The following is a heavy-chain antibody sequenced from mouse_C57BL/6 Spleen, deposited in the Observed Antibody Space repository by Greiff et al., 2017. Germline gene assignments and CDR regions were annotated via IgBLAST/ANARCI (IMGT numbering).Heavy chain of an antibody. V-gene: IGHV1-82*01. CDR2: IYPGDGDT. Sequence: VQRVESGPELVKPGASVKISCKASGYAFSSSWMNWVKQRPGKGLEWIGRIYPGDGDTNYNGKFKGKATLTADKSSSTAYMQLSSLTSEDSAVYFCARLGGNYGYFDVWGTGTTVTVSS. D-gene: IGHD2-1*01. J-gene: IGHJ1*03. CDR3: ARLGGNYGYFDV. CDR1: GYAFSSSW.